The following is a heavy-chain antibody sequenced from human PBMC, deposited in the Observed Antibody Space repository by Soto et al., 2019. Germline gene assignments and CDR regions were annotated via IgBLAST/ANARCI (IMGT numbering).Heavy chain of an antibody. Sequence: EVHLLESGGGLVQPGGSLRLSCAASGFSFNSYAMFWVRQAPGKGLEWVSVISARRGSSYFADSVKGRFTISRDNSKNVLSLEMNSLRAADTAIYFCAKGSIEYSASVDNWGQGTLVLVSS. CDR2: ISARRGSS. V-gene: IGHV3-23*01. CDR1: GFSFNSYA. CDR3: AKGSIEYSASVDN. D-gene: IGHD5-12*01. J-gene: IGHJ4*02.